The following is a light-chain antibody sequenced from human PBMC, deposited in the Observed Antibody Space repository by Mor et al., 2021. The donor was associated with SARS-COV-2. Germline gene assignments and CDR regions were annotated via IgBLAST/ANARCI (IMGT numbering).Light chain of an antibody. CDR3: QQSYCIPTIT. J-gene: IGKJ5*01. V-gene: IGKV1-39*01. Sequence: QSGVPSRFSGSGSGTDFTLTITSLQPEDSATYFCQQSYCIPTITFGQGTRLAIK.